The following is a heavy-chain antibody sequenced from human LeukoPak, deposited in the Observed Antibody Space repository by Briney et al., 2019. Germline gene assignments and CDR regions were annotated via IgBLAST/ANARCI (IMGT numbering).Heavy chain of an antibody. CDR2: ISSSSSYI. CDR3: ARPQGGNTAHFDY. CDR1: GFTFSSYS. D-gene: IGHD5-18*01. Sequence: YPGGSLRLSCAASGFTFSSYSMNWVRQAPGKGLEWVSSISSSSSYIYYADSVKGRFTISRDNSKNTLYLQMNSLRAEDTAVYYCARPQGGNTAHFDYWGQGTLVTVSS. V-gene: IGHV3-21*01. J-gene: IGHJ4*02.